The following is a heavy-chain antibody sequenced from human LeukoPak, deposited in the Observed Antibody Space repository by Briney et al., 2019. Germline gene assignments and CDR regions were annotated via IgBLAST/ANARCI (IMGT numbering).Heavy chain of an antibody. CDR3: ARDTPPNSGIAVAGEFDP. J-gene: IGHJ5*02. D-gene: IGHD6-19*01. CDR1: GYTFTSYY. CDR2: INPSGGST. V-gene: IGHV1-46*01. Sequence: ASVKVSCKASGYTFTSYYMHWVRQAPGQGLEWMGIINPSGGSTSYAQKFQGRVTMTRDTSTSTVYMELSSLRSEDTAVYYCARDTPPNSGIAVAGEFDPWGQGTLVTVSS.